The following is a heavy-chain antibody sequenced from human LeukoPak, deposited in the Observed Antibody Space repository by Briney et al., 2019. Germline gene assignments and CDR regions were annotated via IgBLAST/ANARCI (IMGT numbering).Heavy chain of an antibody. Sequence: GGSLRLSCAASGFSFRGFAMTWVRQAPGKGLEWVSVIYSGGSTYYADSVKGRFTISRDNSKNTLYLQMNSLRAEDTAVYYCVRDDDRPDNGLDYWGQGTLVTVSS. J-gene: IGHJ4*02. CDR3: VRDDDRPDNGLDY. V-gene: IGHV3-23*03. CDR2: IYSGGST. D-gene: IGHD3-22*01. CDR1: GFSFRGFA.